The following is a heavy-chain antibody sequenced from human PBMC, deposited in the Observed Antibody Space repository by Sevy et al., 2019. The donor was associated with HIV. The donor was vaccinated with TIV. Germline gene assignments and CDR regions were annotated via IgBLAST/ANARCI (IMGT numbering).Heavy chain of an antibody. D-gene: IGHD4-17*01. V-gene: IGHV3-21*01. CDR3: ARIDYGEYKITRDYYMGV. CDR1: GFTFSTYS. CDR2: ISSSSTYI. Sequence: GGSLRLSCAASGFTFSTYSMNWVRQAPGKGLEWVSSISSSSTYIYYADSVKGRFTISRNNAKNSLFLQMNSLRAEDTAVYFCARIDYGEYKITRDYYMGVWGKGTTVTVSS. J-gene: IGHJ6*03.